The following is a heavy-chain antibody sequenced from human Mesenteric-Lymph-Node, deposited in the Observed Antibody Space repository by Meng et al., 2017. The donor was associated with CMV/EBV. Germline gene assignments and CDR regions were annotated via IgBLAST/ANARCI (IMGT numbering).Heavy chain of an antibody. CDR3: ARLGSSWPDFLDY. CDR2: IYYSGST. J-gene: IGHJ4*02. D-gene: IGHD6-13*01. CDR1: GYSISSSNW. Sequence: AVSGYSISSSNWWGWIRQPPGKGLAWIGYIYYSGSTNYNPSLKSRVTISVDTSKNQFSLKLSSVTAADTAVYYCARLGSSWPDFLDYWGQGTLVTVSS. V-gene: IGHV4-28*01.